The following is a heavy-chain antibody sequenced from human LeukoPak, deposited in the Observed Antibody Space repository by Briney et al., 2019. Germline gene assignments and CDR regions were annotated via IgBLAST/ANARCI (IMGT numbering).Heavy chain of an antibody. CDR2: IYYSGST. CDR3: AREGGSYFLDY. Sequence: PSETLSLTCAVYGGSISSYYWSWIRQPPGKGLEWIGYIYYSGSTNYNPSLKSRVTISVDTSKNQFSLKLSSVTAADTAVYYCAREGGSYFLDYWGQGTLVTVSS. J-gene: IGHJ4*02. D-gene: IGHD1-26*01. CDR1: GGSISSYY. V-gene: IGHV4-59*01.